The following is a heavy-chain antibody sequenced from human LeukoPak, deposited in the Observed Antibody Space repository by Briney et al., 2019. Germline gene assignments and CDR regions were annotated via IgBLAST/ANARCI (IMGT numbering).Heavy chain of an antibody. J-gene: IGHJ3*02. CDR1: GFTFSSYG. D-gene: IGHD5-18*01. V-gene: IGHV3-23*01. CDR2: ISDSGGST. CDR3: ASWIQNDAFDI. Sequence: GGSLRLSCAASGFTFSSYGMSWVRQAPGKGLEWVSAISDSGGSTYYADSVKGRFTISRDNSKNTLYLQMNSLRAEDTAVYYCASWIQNDAFDIWGQGTMVTVSS.